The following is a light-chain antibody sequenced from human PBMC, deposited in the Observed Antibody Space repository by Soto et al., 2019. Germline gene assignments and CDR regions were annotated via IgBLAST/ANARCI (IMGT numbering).Light chain of an antibody. CDR3: QQYNSYPWT. CDR2: GVS. CDR1: QIVNSK. V-gene: IGKV1-5*01. J-gene: IGKJ1*01. Sequence: DIQMTQSPSTLSVSEGDRVTITCRASQIVNSKLAWYQQKPGKAPNLLIYGVSSLEGGVPSRFSGSGSGTEFTLTISSLQPADFATYYCQQYNSYPWTFGKGTKVEI.